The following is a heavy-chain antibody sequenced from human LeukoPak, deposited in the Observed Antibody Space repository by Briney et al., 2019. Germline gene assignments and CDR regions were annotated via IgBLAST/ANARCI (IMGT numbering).Heavy chain of an antibody. CDR1: GFTFSTYA. CDR2: INDGGGGT. CDR3: AKEGCSATNCYINC. J-gene: IGHJ4*02. Sequence: GGSLRLSCAASGFTFSTYAMSWVRQAPGKGLQWVSRINDGGGGTSYADSVKGRFTISRDNSKDMLYLQMDSLRAEDTALYHCAKEGCSATNCYINCWGQGTLVTVSS. D-gene: IGHD2-2*02. V-gene: IGHV3-23*01.